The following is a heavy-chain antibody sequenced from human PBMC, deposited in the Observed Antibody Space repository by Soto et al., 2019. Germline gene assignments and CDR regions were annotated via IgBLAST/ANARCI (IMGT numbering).Heavy chain of an antibody. CDR3: ARDRPDCTNGVCYMGGFDY. J-gene: IGHJ4*02. CDR1: GFTFSSYG. CDR2: IWYDGSNK. D-gene: IGHD2-8*01. V-gene: IGHV3-33*01. Sequence: QVQLVESGGGVVQPGRSLRLSCAASGFTFSSYGMHWVRQAPGKGLEWVAVIWYDGSNKYYADSVKGRFTISRDNSKNTLYLQMNSLRAEDTAVYYCARDRPDCTNGVCYMGGFDYWGQGTLVTVSS.